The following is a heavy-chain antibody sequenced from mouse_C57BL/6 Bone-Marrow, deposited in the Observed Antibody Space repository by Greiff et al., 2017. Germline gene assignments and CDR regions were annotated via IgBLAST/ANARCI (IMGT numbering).Heavy chain of an antibody. D-gene: IGHD2-3*01. V-gene: IGHV5-16*01. Sequence: EVMLVEPEGGLVQPGSSMKLSCTASGFTFSDYYMAWVRQVPEKGLEWVANINYDGSSTYYLDSLKSRFIISRDNAKNILYLQMSSLKSEDTATYYCARDGGDGYYDYFDYWGQGTTLTVSS. CDR1: GFTFSDYY. CDR3: ARDGGDGYYDYFDY. J-gene: IGHJ2*01. CDR2: INYDGSST.